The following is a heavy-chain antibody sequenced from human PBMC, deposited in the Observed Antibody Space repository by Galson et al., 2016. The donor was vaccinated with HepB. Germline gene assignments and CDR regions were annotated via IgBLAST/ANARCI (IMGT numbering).Heavy chain of an antibody. V-gene: IGHV4-4*02. D-gene: IGHD2-2*01. Sequence: SETLSLTCDVSAGSINSRNWWTWVRQAPGRGLEWIGETSRSGRTNYNSSLKSRVIISVDESRNQFSMRLSSVTAADTAVYYCARDAEYGNHVCAFDSWGQGILVTVSA. CDR1: AGSINSRNW. J-gene: IGHJ4*02. CDR3: ARDAEYGNHVCAFDS. CDR2: TSRSGRT.